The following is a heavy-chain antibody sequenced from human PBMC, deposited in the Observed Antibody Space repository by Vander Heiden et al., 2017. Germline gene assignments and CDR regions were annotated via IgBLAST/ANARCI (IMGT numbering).Heavy chain of an antibody. CDR3: AKDTAYSSSPAFDY. D-gene: IGHD6-6*01. Sequence: EVQLVESGGGLVQPGRSLRLSCAASGFTFDDYAMHWVRQAPGKGLEWVSGISWNSGSIGYADSVKGRFTISRDNAKNSLYLQMNSLRAEDTALYYCAKDTAYSSSPAFDYWGQGTLVTVSS. CDR1: GFTFDDYA. J-gene: IGHJ4*02. CDR2: ISWNSGSI. V-gene: IGHV3-9*01.